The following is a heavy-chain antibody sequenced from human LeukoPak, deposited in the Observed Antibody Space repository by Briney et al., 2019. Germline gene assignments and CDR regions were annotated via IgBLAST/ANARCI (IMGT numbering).Heavy chain of an antibody. CDR3: ARELWNRYSGSYSVGY. CDR2: IYTSGST. V-gene: IGHV4-4*08. J-gene: IGHJ4*02. D-gene: IGHD1-26*01. Sequence: PSETLSLTCTVSGGSISSYYWSWIRQPPGKGLEWIGRIYTSGSTNYNPSLKSRVTISVDTSKNQFSLKLSSVTAADTAVYYCARELWNRYSGSYSVGYWGQGTLVTVSS. CDR1: GGSISSYY.